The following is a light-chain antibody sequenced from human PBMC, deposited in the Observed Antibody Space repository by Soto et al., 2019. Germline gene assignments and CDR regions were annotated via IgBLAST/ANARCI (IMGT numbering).Light chain of an antibody. CDR1: QSISYS. J-gene: IGKJ2*01. V-gene: IGKV1-5*01. CDR2: DAS. CDR3: QQCDPFSN. Sequence: IQMTQSPSTLSAYVGDTVTITCRASQSISYSLAWYQQKPGKPPTLLIHDASALESGVPSRFSGSGSGTEFTLTISSLQPDDSATYYCQQCDPFSNFGQGTKLEI.